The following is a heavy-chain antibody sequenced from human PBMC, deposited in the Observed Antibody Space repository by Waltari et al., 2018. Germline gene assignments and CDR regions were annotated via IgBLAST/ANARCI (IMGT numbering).Heavy chain of an antibody. CDR1: GDTVKNFP. Sequence: QVQLVQSGPEVKKPGSSVKVSCTASGDTVKNFPINWVREAPGQGLEWMGAIVPPPSPPNYAPKFRDRVTMTAEESTDTAYMELTSLRPEDTAIYYCARLVSSGWNQIDSWGQGTLVTVSS. V-gene: IGHV1-69*11. D-gene: IGHD6-19*01. CDR2: IVPPPSPP. J-gene: IGHJ4*02. CDR3: ARLVSSGWNQIDS.